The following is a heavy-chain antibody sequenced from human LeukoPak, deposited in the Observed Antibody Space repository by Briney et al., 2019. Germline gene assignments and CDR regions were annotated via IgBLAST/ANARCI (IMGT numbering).Heavy chain of an antibody. D-gene: IGHD2-15*01. Sequence: SETLSLTCAVYGGSFSGYYWSWIRQPPGKGLEWIGEINHSGSTNYNPSPKSRVTISVDTSKNQFSLKLSSVTAADTAVYYCASTCSGGSCSYYFDYWGQGTLVTVSS. CDR2: INHSGST. V-gene: IGHV4-34*01. CDR3: ASTCSGGSCSYYFDY. CDR1: GGSFSGYY. J-gene: IGHJ4*02.